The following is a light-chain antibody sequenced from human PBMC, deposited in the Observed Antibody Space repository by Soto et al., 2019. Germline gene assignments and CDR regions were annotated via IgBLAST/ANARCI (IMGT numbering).Light chain of an antibody. CDR2: GAS. CDR3: QKYNDWHRT. Sequence: EIVMTQSPATLSVSPGERATLSCRASQSVNSNLAWYQQKPGQAPRLLIYGASTRATDIPARFSGSGSGTECTLTNSSLQAEDFAVYFCQKYNDWHRTFGQGTKVEIK. V-gene: IGKV3-15*01. J-gene: IGKJ1*01. CDR1: QSVNSN.